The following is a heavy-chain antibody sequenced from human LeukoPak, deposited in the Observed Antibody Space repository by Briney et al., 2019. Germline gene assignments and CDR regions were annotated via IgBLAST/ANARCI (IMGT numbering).Heavy chain of an antibody. Sequence: ASVKVSCKASGYTFSSYDIHWVRPATGQGLEWMGWMNPNSGNTGYAQKFQGRVTMTRNTSISTAYMELSSLRSEDTAVYYCARGPPIGFFDYWGQGTVVTVSS. CDR1: GYTFSSYD. V-gene: IGHV1-8*01. J-gene: IGHJ4*02. CDR2: MNPNSGNT. CDR3: ARGPPIGFFDY.